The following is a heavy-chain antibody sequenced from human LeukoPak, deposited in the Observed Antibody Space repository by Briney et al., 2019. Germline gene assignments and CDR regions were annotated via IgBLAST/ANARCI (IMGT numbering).Heavy chain of an antibody. CDR2: IRYDGSNK. CDR1: GFTFSSYG. Sequence: GGSLRLSCAASGFTFSSYGMHWVRQAPGKGLEWVAFIRYDGSNKYYADSVKGRFTISRDNSKNTLYLQMNSLRAEDTAVYYCAKAYPSYGSGSYDYWGQGTLVTVSS. D-gene: IGHD3-10*01. V-gene: IGHV3-30*02. CDR3: AKAYPSYGSGSYDY. J-gene: IGHJ4*02.